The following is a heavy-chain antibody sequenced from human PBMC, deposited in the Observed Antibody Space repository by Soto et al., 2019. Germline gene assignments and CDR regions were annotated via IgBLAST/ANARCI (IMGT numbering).Heavy chain of an antibody. CDR3: ARGPQRGWFGEGYYYYGMDV. J-gene: IGHJ6*02. CDR1: GYTFTSCG. V-gene: IGHV1-18*01. CDR2: ISAYNGNT. D-gene: IGHD3-10*01. Sequence: GASVKVSCKASGYTFTSCGISCVRQAPGQGLEWMGWISAYNGNTNYAQKLQGRVTMTTDTSTSTAYMELRSLRSDDTAVYYCARGPQRGWFGEGYYYYGMDVWGQGTTVTVSS.